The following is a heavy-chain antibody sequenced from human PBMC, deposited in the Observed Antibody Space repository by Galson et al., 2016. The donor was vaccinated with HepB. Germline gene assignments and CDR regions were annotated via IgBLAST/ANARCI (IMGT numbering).Heavy chain of an antibody. V-gene: IGHV3-21*01. CDR2: ISSSSTYI. CDR1: GFTFSSYS. J-gene: IGHJ4*02. D-gene: IGHD1-26*01. CDR3: VIDTNIVGAARY. Sequence: SLRLSCAASGFTFSSYSMNWVRQAPGKGLEWVSSISSSSTYISYGDSVKGRFTTSRDDANKSVYLRMNSLRVEDTAVYYCVIDTNIVGAARYWGQGTLVTVSS.